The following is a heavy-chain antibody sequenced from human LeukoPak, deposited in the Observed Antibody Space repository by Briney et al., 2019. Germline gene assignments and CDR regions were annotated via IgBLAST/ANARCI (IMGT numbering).Heavy chain of an antibody. CDR2: IYYSEST. V-gene: IGHV4-59*08. J-gene: IGHJ2*01. D-gene: IGHD3-22*01. CDR1: GASISSYY. Sequence: PSETLSLTCTVSGASISSYYWSWIRQPPGKGLEWIGYIYYSESTNYNPSLKSRVTISVDTSKNQFSLNLSSVTAADTAVHYCARHSARYYDSSGFYYWYFDLWGRGTLVTVSS. CDR3: ARHSARYYDSSGFYYWYFDL.